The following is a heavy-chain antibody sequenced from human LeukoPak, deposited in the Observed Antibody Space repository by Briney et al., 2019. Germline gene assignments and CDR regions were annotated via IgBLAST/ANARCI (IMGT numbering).Heavy chain of an antibody. Sequence: GGSLRLSCAASGFTVSSNYMSWVRQAPGRGLEWVSVIYSAGTTYYADFVKGRFTISRDNSKNTVYLQMNSLRAEDTAVYYCYSSGSYYGVMEVWGQGTTVTVSS. D-gene: IGHD3-10*01. V-gene: IGHV3-66*01. CDR3: YSSGSYYGVMEV. J-gene: IGHJ6*02. CDR2: IYSAGTT. CDR1: GFTVSSNY.